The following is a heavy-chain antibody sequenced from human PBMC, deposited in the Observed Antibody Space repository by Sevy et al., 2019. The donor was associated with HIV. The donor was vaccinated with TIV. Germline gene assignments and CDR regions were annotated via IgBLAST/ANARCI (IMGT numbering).Heavy chain of an antibody. J-gene: IGHJ4*02. V-gene: IGHV4-30-4*01. CDR1: GGSISSGDYY. D-gene: IGHD6-13*01. Sequence: SETLSLTCTVSGGSISSGDYYWSWIRQPPGKGLEWIGYIYYSGSTYYNPSLKSRVTISVDTSKNQFSLKLSSVTAADTAVYYCARAGYSSSWYPGNFDYWGQRTLVTVSS. CDR3: ARAGYSSSWYPGNFDY. CDR2: IYYSGST.